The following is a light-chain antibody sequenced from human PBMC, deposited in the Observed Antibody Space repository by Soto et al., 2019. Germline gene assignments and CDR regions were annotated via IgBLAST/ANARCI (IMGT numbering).Light chain of an antibody. CDR1: QSVRSDY. CDR3: QQYGNSPDT. Sequence: EIGLTQSPATLSLSPGEGATLSCRASQSVRSDYLAWYQQKPGQAPRVLIYDASSRATGIPARFSGSGSVTDFTLTVSRLEPEDFEVYYCQQYGNSPDTFGGRTKVEIK. CDR2: DAS. V-gene: IGKV3-20*01. J-gene: IGKJ4*01.